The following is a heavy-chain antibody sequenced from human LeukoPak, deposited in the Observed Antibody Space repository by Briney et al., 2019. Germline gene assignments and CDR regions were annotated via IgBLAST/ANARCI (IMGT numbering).Heavy chain of an antibody. V-gene: IGHV4-34*01. CDR2: INHSGST. CDR1: GGSFSGYY. J-gene: IGHJ5*02. Sequence: PSETLSLTCAVYGGSFSGYYWSWIRQPPGKGLEWIGEINHSGSTNYNPSLKSRVTISVDTSKNQFSLKLSSVTAADTAVYYCASTLRRSGSYLSWFDPWGQGTLVTVSS. CDR3: ASTLRRSGSYLSWFDP. D-gene: IGHD1-26*01.